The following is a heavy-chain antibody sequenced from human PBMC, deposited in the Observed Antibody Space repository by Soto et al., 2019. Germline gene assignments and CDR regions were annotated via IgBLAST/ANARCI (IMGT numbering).Heavy chain of an antibody. D-gene: IGHD5-18*01. V-gene: IGHV1-2*02. CDR3: ARGQGGAMVEKNYYYYGMDV. J-gene: IGHJ6*02. Sequence: ASVKVSCKTSGYTFSRYSVQWVRQARVQRLEWIGWIITYSGGTNYAQKFQGRVTMTRDTSISTAYMELSRLRSDDTAVYYCARGQGGAMVEKNYYYYGMDVWGQGTTVTVSS. CDR1: GYTFSRYS. CDR2: IITYSGGT.